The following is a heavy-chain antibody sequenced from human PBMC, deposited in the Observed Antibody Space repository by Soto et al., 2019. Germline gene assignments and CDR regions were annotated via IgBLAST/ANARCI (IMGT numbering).Heavy chain of an antibody. CDR3: ARDGGDCGYRLAYYYYIGMDV. CDR2: INAGNGNT. Sequence: ASVKVSCKASGYTFTSYAMHWVRQAPGQRLEWMGWINAGNGNTKYSQKFQGRVTITRDTSASTAYMELSSLRSEDTAVYYCARDGGDCGYRLAYYYYIGMDVWGQGTAVTVS. J-gene: IGHJ6*02. D-gene: IGHD2-21*02. V-gene: IGHV1-3*01. CDR1: GYTFTSYA.